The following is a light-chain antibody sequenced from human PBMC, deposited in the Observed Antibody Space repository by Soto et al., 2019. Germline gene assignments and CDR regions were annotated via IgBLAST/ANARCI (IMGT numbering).Light chain of an antibody. CDR3: SSYTSSSTLYV. CDR1: SSDVGGYNY. J-gene: IGLJ1*01. Sequence: QSALTQPASVSGSPGQSITISCTGTSSDVGGYNYVSWYQQHPGKAPKLMIYDVSNRPSGVSNRFSGSKSGNTASLTIPGLQAEDEADYYCSSYTSSSTLYVFGTGTKVNV. CDR2: DVS. V-gene: IGLV2-14*01.